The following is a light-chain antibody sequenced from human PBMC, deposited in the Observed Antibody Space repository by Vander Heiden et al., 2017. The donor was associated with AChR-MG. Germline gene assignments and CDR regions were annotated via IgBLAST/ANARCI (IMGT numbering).Light chain of an antibody. V-gene: IGLV1-40*01. J-gene: IGLJ3*02. CDR1: STNIGAGFD. Sequence: QSVLTQPPSVSAAPGPGVTISCSGSSTNIGAGFDVHWYQQLPGTAPKLLIFGNKNRPSGVPDRFSGSKSGTSASLAIAGLQVEDEADYYCQSYDSSLGGSRVFGGGTKVTVL. CDR2: GNK. CDR3: QSYDSSLGGSRV.